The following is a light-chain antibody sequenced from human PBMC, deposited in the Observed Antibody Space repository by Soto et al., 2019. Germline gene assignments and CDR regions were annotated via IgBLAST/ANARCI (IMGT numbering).Light chain of an antibody. CDR1: QGISNY. CDR3: QKYNSAPCT. Sequence: DIQMTQSPSSLSASVGDRVTITCRARQGISNYLAWYQQKPGKVPKVLIYAASTLQSGVPSRFSGSGSGTDFTLTISSLQPEDVATYYCQKYNSAPCTFGQATKVDIK. J-gene: IGKJ1*01. CDR2: AAS. V-gene: IGKV1-27*01.